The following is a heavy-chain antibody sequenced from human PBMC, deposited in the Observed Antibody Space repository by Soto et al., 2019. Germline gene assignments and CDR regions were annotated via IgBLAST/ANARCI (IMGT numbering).Heavy chain of an antibody. V-gene: IGHV4-59*01. J-gene: IGHJ4*02. Sequence: SETLSLTCSVSGGSISSFFWSWIRQPPGKGLEWLGYIFYNGSATYNPSFKSRVTISVDRSENYFSLKVSSVTAADTATYYCARVYDIWNPWWPAPFEHGGQGVLVTVSS. D-gene: IGHD3-3*01. CDR2: IFYNGSA. CDR1: GGSISSFF. CDR3: ARVYDIWNPWWPAPFEH.